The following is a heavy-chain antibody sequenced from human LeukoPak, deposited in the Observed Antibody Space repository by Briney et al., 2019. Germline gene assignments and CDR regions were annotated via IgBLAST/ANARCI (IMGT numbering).Heavy chain of an antibody. J-gene: IGHJ4*02. V-gene: IGHV4-61*01. D-gene: IGHD3-10*01. Sequence: SETLSLTCTVSGGSVSSGSYYWSWIRQPPGKGLEWIGYIYYSGSTNYNPSLKSRVTISVDTSKNQFSLKLSSVTAADSAVYYCASGRYYGSGTYHFDHWGQGTLVTVSS. CDR3: ASGRYYGSGTYHFDH. CDR1: GGSVSSGSYY. CDR2: IYYSGST.